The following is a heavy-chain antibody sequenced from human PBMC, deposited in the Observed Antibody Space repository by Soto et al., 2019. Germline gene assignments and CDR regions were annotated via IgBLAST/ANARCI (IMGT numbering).Heavy chain of an antibody. Sequence: SGKVSCKASGYTITSYGISWVRQAPVQGLEWMGGIIPIFGAPTYAQKFQGRVTIIADKSTSTAYMELRSLRSEDTALYYCARAGPVSGNHAFDIWGQGTLLTVSS. CDR3: ARAGPVSGNHAFDI. CDR1: GYTITSYG. J-gene: IGHJ3*02. D-gene: IGHD6-19*01. V-gene: IGHV1-69*06. CDR2: IIPIFGAP.